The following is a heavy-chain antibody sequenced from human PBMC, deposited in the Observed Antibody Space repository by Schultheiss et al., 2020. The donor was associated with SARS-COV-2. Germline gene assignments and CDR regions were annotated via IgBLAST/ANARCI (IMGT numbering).Heavy chain of an antibody. D-gene: IGHD2-15*01. Sequence: SGPTLVKPTQTLTLTCTFSGFSLSTSGVGVGWIRQPPGKALEWLALIDWDDDKYYRTSLKSRLTISKDTSKNQVVLTMTNMDPVDTATYYCARIYSRNDAFDIWGQGTMVTVSS. CDR1: GFSLSTSGVG. CDR3: ARIYSRNDAFDI. V-gene: IGHV2-70*01. CDR2: IDWDDDK. J-gene: IGHJ3*02.